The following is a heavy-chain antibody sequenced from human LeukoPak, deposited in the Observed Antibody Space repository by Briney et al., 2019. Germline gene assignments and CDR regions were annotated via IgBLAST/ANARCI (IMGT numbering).Heavy chain of an antibody. D-gene: IGHD3-9*01. V-gene: IGHV3-7*01. Sequence: PGGSLRLSCAASGFTFSSYWMSWVRQAPGKGLEWVANIKQDGSEKYYVDSVKGRFTISRDNAKNSLYLQMNSLRAEDTAVYYCRVLRYFDWLLFDYWGQGTLVTVSS. CDR2: IKQDGSEK. CDR1: GFTFSSYW. CDR3: RVLRYFDWLLFDY. J-gene: IGHJ4*02.